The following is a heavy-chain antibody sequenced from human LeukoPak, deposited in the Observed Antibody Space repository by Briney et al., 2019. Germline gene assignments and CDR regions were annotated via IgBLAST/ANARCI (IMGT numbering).Heavy chain of an antibody. CDR2: IYYSGST. D-gene: IGHD2-2*01. CDR1: GGSISSYY. J-gene: IGHJ5*02. V-gene: IGHV4-59*08. Sequence: PSETLSLTCTVSGGSISSYYWSWIRQPPGKGLEWIGYIYYSGSTNYNPSLKSRVTISVDTSKNQFSLKLSSVTAADTAVYYCARHGKAKVPAATRYNWFDPWGQGTLVTVSS. CDR3: ARHGKAKVPAATRYNWFDP.